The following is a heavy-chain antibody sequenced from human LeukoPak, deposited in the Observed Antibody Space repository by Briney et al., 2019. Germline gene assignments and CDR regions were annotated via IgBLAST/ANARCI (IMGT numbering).Heavy chain of an antibody. J-gene: IGHJ4*02. CDR1: GPSVSSHY. V-gene: IGHV4-59*02. Sequence: PSETLSLTCTVSGPSVSSHYWSWLRQPTGKGLEWIGYVSYRGGTNYNPSLKSRVPISLDTSKAQSSLRLLSVPAADTAVYYCARLSTYYDFWSPLDYWGQGTLVTVSS. CDR2: VSYRGGT. D-gene: IGHD3-3*01. CDR3: ARLSTYYDFWSPLDY.